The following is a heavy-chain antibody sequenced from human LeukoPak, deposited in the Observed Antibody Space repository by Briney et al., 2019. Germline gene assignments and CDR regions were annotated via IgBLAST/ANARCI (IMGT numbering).Heavy chain of an antibody. CDR3: AREKYGSGTTIGFDI. J-gene: IGHJ3*02. CDR2: IKQDGSEK. Sequence: GGSLRLSCAASGFTFSSYWMSWVRQAPGKGLEWVANIKQDGSEKYYVDSVKGRFTISRGNAKNSLYLQMNSLRAEDTAVYYCAREKYGSGTTIGFDIWGQGTMVTVSS. V-gene: IGHV3-7*01. D-gene: IGHD3-10*01. CDR1: GFTFSSYW.